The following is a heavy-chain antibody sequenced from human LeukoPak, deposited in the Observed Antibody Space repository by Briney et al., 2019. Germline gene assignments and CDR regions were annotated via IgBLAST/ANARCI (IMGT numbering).Heavy chain of an antibody. Sequence: GASVKVSCKASGYTFTSYYMHWVRQPPGQGLEWMGIINPSGGSTSYAQKFQGRVTMTRDTSTSTVYMELSSLRSEDTAVYYCVRDITMVRGVLADYYYGMDVWGQGTTVTVSS. D-gene: IGHD3-10*01. CDR1: GYTFTSYY. CDR2: INPSGGST. CDR3: VRDITMVRGVLADYYYGMDV. J-gene: IGHJ6*02. V-gene: IGHV1-46*01.